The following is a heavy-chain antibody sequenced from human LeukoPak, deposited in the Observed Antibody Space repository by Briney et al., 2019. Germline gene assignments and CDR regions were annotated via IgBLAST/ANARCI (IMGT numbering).Heavy chain of an antibody. CDR3: ARGGFYCGGDCYVDY. J-gene: IGHJ4*02. Sequence: SETLSLTCAVYGGSFSPYYWSWIRQPPGKGLEWIGEINHSGSTNYNPSLKSRVTISVDTSKNQFSLRLSSVTAADTAVYYCARGGFYCGGDCYVDYGGQGTLVTVSS. CDR2: INHSGST. CDR1: GGSFSPYY. D-gene: IGHD2-21*02. V-gene: IGHV4-34*01.